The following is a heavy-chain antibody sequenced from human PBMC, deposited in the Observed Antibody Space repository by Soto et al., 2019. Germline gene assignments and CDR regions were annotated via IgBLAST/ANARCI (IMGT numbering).Heavy chain of an antibody. CDR3: ARSFYGDYDGSYYYGMDV. Sequence: SVTMSVDCSVGDECSSRWSSNYLQQPPGKGLEWIGYIYYSGSTNYNPSLKSRVTISVDTSKNQFSLKLSSVTAADTAVYYCARSFYGDYDGSYYYGMDVWGQGTTVTVSS. CDR1: DECSSRWS. V-gene: IGHV4-59*08. D-gene: IGHD4-17*01. CDR2: IYYSGST. J-gene: IGHJ6*02.